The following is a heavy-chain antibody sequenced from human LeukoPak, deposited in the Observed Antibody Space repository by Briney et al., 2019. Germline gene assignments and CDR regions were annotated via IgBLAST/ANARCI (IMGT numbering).Heavy chain of an antibody. CDR3: ARGAVSSCWHWFDP. Sequence: PSETLSLTCAVSGHSISSDYYWGWIRQPPGKGLEWIGSIYHDGSSYYNPSLKSRATLSVNTSRKQISLTLSSMTAADTAVSYCARGAVSSCWHWFDPWGQGTKVIVSS. CDR2: IYHDGSS. V-gene: IGHV4-38-2*01. CDR1: GHSISSDYY. J-gene: IGHJ5*02. D-gene: IGHD6-13*01.